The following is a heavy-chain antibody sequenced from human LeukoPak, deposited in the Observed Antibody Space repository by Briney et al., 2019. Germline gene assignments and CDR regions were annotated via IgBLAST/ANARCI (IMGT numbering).Heavy chain of an antibody. CDR3: ARGLGNSVLYYYYMDA. Sequence: ASVKVSCKASGYTFTGYYMHWVRQATGQGLEWMGWMNPNSGNTGYAQKFQGRVSITRNTSISTAYMELSSLRSEDTAVYYCARGLGNSVLYYYYMDAWGKGTTVTVSS. CDR2: MNPNSGNT. J-gene: IGHJ6*03. V-gene: IGHV1-8*03. D-gene: IGHD4-23*01. CDR1: GYTFTGYY.